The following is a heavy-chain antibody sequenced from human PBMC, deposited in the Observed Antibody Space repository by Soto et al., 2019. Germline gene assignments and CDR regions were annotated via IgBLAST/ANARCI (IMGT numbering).Heavy chain of an antibody. CDR3: ARGQQVSTIRGVQGFDY. D-gene: IGHD3-10*01. Sequence: EVQLVETGGGLIQPGGSLRLSCAASGFSISSNYMTWVRQAPGKGLEWVSLVYSGGTSYYADSVKGRFTISRDNSKNKLLLQMNRLKTEDTAVYYCARGQQVSTIRGVQGFDYWGQGTLVTVSS. J-gene: IGHJ4*02. CDR1: GFSISSNY. V-gene: IGHV3-53*02. CDR2: VYSGGTS.